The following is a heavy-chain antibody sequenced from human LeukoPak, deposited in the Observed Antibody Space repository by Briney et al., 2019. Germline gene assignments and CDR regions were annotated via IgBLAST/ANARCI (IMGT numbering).Heavy chain of an antibody. CDR1: GFTVSSNH. V-gene: IGHV3-66*01. CDR2: IYSGGTI. Sequence: PGGSLRLSCAVSGFTVSSNHNDMRWVRQAPGKGLEWVSVIYSGGTIFYADSVKGRFTISRDNSKNTVYLETNSLRAEDTAVYYCARYGENHYYDYWGQGTLVTVST. D-gene: IGHD3-22*01. J-gene: IGHJ4*02. CDR3: ARYGENHYYDY.